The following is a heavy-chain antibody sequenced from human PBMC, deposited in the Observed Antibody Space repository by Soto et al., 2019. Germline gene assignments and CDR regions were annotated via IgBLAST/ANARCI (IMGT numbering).Heavy chain of an antibody. V-gene: IGHV2-5*01. CDR2: IYWNDDK. CDR3: ARDTISPPLYYFDC. J-gene: IGHJ4*02. CDR1: GFSLSTSGVG. D-gene: IGHD2-21*01. Sequence: SGPTLVNPTQTLTLTCTFSGFSLSTSGVGVGWIRQPPGKALEWLALIYWNDDKRYSPSLKSRLTITKDTSKNQVVLTMTNMDPVDTATYYCARDTISPPLYYFDCWGQGTLVTVSS.